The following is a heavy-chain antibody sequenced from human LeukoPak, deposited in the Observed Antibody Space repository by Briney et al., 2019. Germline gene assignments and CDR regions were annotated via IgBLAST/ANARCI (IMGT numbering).Heavy chain of an antibody. D-gene: IGHD3-3*01. V-gene: IGHV3-21*04. CDR2: ISSSSNYI. CDR3: ARPLSGHIYVFDY. Sequence: TPGGSLRLSCAASGLTFSSYSMNWVRQAPGKGLEWVSSISSSSNYIYYADSVKGRFTISRDNSKNTVYLQMNSLRAEDTAVYYCARPLSGHIYVFDYWGQGTLVTVSS. J-gene: IGHJ4*02. CDR1: GLTFSSYS.